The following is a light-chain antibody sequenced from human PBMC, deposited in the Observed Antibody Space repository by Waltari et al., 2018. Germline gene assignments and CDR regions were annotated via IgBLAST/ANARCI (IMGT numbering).Light chain of an antibody. CDR2: EVS. Sequence: QSALTQPPSASGSPGQSVTITCRGTSSDVGGYNYVSWYQQHPGKVPKLMIFEVSKRPSGVPVRFSGSKAGNTASLTVSGLQAEDEADYYCSSFAGGGNPVLFGGGTRLTVL. J-gene: IGLJ2*01. CDR3: SSFAGGGNPVL. V-gene: IGLV2-8*01. CDR1: SSDVGGYNY.